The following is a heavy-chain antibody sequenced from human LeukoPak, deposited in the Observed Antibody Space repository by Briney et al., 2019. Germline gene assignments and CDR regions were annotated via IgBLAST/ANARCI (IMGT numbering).Heavy chain of an antibody. CDR3: AILTGYPFDY. D-gene: IGHD3-9*01. Sequence: SETLSLTCTVSGGSISSSSYYWGWIRQPPGKGLEWIGSIYYSGSTYYNPSLKSRVTISVDTSKNQFSLKLSSVTAADTAVYYCAILTGYPFDYWVQGTLVTVSS. J-gene: IGHJ4*02. CDR1: GGSISSSSYY. CDR2: IYYSGST. V-gene: IGHV4-39*01.